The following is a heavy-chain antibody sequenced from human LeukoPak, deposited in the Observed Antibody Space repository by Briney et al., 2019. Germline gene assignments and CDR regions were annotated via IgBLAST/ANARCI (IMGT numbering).Heavy chain of an antibody. Sequence: GGSLRLSCATSGFIFSNYAVNWVRQAPGKGLEWVSIISGSGDTTYYADSVKGRFTISRDTSKNTLYLPMNSLRAEDTAVYYCARDTSAFLTGYYYMDVWGKGTTVTVSS. J-gene: IGHJ6*03. CDR2: ISGSGDTT. V-gene: IGHV3-23*01. D-gene: IGHD2-2*01. CDR3: ARDTSAFLTGYYYMDV. CDR1: GFIFSNYA.